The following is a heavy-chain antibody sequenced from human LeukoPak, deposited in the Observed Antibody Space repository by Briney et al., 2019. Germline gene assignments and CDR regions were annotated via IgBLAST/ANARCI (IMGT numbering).Heavy chain of an antibody. CDR3: VRARGYFVPDS. Sequence: PSETLSLTCTVSGDSFTKYYWNWIRQAPGKGLEWIGYVSGSGSTKYNPSLKSRVSMSADTSKNQLSLQLTPLSAADTAVYYCVRARGYFVPDSWGPGTLVTVSS. CDR1: GDSFTKYY. V-gene: IGHV4-59*01. D-gene: IGHD3-22*01. CDR2: VSGSGST. J-gene: IGHJ4*02.